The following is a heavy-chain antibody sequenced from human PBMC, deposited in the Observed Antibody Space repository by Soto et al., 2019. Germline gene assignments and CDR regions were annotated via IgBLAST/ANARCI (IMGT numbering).Heavy chain of an antibody. CDR1: GGSVSSGSYY. CDR2: IYYSGST. V-gene: IGHV4-61*01. D-gene: IGHD3-22*01. CDR3: ARDAVDYYDSSGYYYYYYYGMDV. Sequence: QVQLQESGPGLVKPSETLSLTCTVSGGSVSSGSYYWSWIRQPPGKGLEWIGYIYYSGSTNYNPSLKSRVPISVDTSKNQFSLKLSSVTAADTAVYYCARDAVDYYDSSGYYYYYYYGMDVWGQGTTVTVSS. J-gene: IGHJ6*02.